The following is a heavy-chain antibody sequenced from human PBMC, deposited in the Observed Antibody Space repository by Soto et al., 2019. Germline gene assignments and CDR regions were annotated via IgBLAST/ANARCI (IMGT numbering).Heavy chain of an antibody. CDR2: IIPILGIA. CDR1: GGTFSSYA. Sequence: ASVKVSCKASGGTFSSYAISWVRQAPGQGLEWMGGIIPILGIANYAQKFQGRVPITADKSTSTAYMELSSLRSEDTAVYYCARGYCSSTSCYDAFDIWGQGTMVTVSS. J-gene: IGHJ3*02. CDR3: ARGYCSSTSCYDAFDI. D-gene: IGHD2-2*01. V-gene: IGHV1-69*10.